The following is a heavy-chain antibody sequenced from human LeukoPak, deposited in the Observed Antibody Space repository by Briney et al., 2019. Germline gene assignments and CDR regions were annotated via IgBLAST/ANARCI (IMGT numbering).Heavy chain of an antibody. CDR1: GFTFSSYS. D-gene: IGHD6-6*01. CDR3: ARLTGYSSSSGYYYGMDL. CDR2: ISSSSSYI. J-gene: IGHJ6*02. Sequence: GGSLRLSCAASGFTFSSYSMNWVRQAPGKGLEWVSSISSSSSYIYYADSVKGRFTISRDNDKNSLYLQMNSLRAEDTAVYYCARLTGYSSSSGYYYGMDLWGQGTTVTVSS. V-gene: IGHV3-21*01.